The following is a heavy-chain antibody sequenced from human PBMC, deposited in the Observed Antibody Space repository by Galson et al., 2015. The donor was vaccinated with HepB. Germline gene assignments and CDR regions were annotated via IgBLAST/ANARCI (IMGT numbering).Heavy chain of an antibody. J-gene: IGHJ4*02. CDR2: FIPILGLA. D-gene: IGHD2-15*01. V-gene: IGHV1-69*04. CDR1: GGTFSSYT. CDR3: ARDLLYCSGGSCYSEPRDY. Sequence: SVKVSCKASGGTFSSYTISWVRQAPGQGLEWMGRFIPILGLANYAQKFQGRVTITADKSTSTAYMELSSLRSEDTAVYCCARDLLYCSGGSCYSEPRDYWGQGTLVTVSS.